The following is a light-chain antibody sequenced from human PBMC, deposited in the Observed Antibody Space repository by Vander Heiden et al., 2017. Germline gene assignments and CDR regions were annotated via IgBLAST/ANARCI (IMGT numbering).Light chain of an antibody. V-gene: IGLV2-8*01. Sequence: QSALTQPPSASRSPGQSVTISCTGTSSDVGAYNYVSWYQQHPGKAPKLMIYEVTKRPSGVPDRFSGSKSGNTASLTVSGLQAEDEADYYCSSFAGSNNFPYVFGTGTKVTVL. CDR2: EVT. CDR3: SSFAGSNNFPYV. CDR1: SSDVGAYNY. J-gene: IGLJ1*01.